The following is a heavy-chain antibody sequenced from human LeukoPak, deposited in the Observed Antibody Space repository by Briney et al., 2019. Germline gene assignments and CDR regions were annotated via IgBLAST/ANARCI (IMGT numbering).Heavy chain of an antibody. CDR2: MYYSGST. D-gene: IGHD3-22*01. CDR1: GGSISSSSYH. CDR3: ARDRYYYDSSGYLPFDY. V-gene: IGHV4-39*07. Sequence: SETLSLTCTVSGGSISSSSYHWGWIRQPPGKGLEWIGSMYYSGSTYYNPSLKSRVTVSVDTSKNQFSLKLSSVTAADTAVYYCARDRYYYDSSGYLPFDYWGQGTLVTVSS. J-gene: IGHJ4*02.